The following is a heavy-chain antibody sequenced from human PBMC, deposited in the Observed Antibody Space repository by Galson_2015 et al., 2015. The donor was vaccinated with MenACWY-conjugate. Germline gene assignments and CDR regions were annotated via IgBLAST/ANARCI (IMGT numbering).Heavy chain of an antibody. D-gene: IGHD6-19*01. CDR3: AREVRDDYSSGWDLDY. CDR1: AFTFSYYD. J-gene: IGHJ4*02. CDR2: TGVGGDT. Sequence: SLRLSCAASAFTFSYYDMHWVRHATGQGLEWVSATGVGGDTYYLDSVKGRFTISRENAKNSLYLQMDSLRAEDTAVYYCAREVRDDYSSGWDLDYWGQGILVTVSS. V-gene: IGHV3-13*01.